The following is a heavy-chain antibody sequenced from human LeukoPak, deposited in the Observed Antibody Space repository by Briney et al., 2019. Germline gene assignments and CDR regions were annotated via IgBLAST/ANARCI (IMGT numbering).Heavy chain of an antibody. CDR1: GFTFNSYS. CDR2: ISSSSSYI. D-gene: IGHD3-10*01. V-gene: IGHV3-21*01. CDR3: ARASLYYPTAFDY. J-gene: IGHJ4*02. Sequence: GGSLRLSCAASGFTFNSYSMNWVRQAPGKGLEWVSSISSSSSYIYYADSVKGRFTISRDNAKNSLYLQMSSLRAEDTAVYYCARASLYYPTAFDYWGQGTLVTVSS.